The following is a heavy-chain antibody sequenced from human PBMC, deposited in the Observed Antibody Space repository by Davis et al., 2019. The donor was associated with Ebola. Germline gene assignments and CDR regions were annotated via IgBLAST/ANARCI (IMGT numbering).Heavy chain of an antibody. CDR2: ISHTGDT. CDR3: ATSGKAPDY. Sequence: SETLSLTCAVYSGSFSGYYWSWIRQSPGKGLEWIGEISHTGDTNYNPSLKSRVTMSVDTSKNQFSLKLRSVTAADTAVYYCATSGKAPDYWGQGTLVTVSS. CDR1: SGSFSGYY. J-gene: IGHJ4*02. V-gene: IGHV4-34*10.